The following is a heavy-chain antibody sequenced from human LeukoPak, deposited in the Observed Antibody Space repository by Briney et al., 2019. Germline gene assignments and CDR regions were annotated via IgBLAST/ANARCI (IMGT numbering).Heavy chain of an antibody. CDR1: GFTFSRYW. J-gene: IGHJ6*02. CDR2: ISTDGSST. V-gene: IGHV3-74*01. CDR3: ASYLTSIPSGMDV. D-gene: IGHD2/OR15-2a*01. Sequence: GGSLRLSCAASGFTFSRYWMHWLRQAPGKGPVWVSRISTDGSSTSYADSVKGRFTISRDNGKNTLYLQLNSLRAEDTAVYFCASYLTSIPSGMDVWGQGTTVTVSS.